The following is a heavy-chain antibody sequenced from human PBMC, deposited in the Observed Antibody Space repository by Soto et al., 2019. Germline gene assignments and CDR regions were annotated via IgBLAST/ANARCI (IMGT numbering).Heavy chain of an antibody. Sequence: ASVKVSCKASGYTFTSYYMHWVRQAPGQGLEWMGIINPSGGSTSYAQKFQGRVTMTRDTSKNQFSLKLSSVTAADTAVYYCARQTVSYDILTGYLGPLGYWGQGTLVTVSS. CDR1: GYTFTSYY. V-gene: IGHV1-46*01. D-gene: IGHD3-9*01. CDR2: INPSGGST. CDR3: ARQTVSYDILTGYLGPLGY. J-gene: IGHJ4*02.